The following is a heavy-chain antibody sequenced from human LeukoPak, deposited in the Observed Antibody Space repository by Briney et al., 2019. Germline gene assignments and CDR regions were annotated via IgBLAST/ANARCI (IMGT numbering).Heavy chain of an antibody. CDR1: GVSFNTYY. Sequence: SEPLSLTCDVSGVSFNTYYWGWIRQSPEKGLEWIGEVNHSGYTNLNPSLKSRVTISVDTSKNQFSLKLSSVTAADTAVYYCARQLYGSDYWGQGTLVTVSS. CDR2: VNHSGYT. J-gene: IGHJ4*02. CDR3: ARQLYGSDY. V-gene: IGHV4-34*01. D-gene: IGHD4-17*01.